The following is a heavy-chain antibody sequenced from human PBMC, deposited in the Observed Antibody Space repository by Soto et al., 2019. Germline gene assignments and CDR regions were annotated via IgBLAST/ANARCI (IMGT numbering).Heavy chain of an antibody. D-gene: IGHD3-3*01. CDR3: ARDFDLWSDNLASYGMDV. CDR2: VYSGGST. Sequence: QVRLQESGPGLVKPSETLSLTCTVSGGSFSNHTWSWIRQPPGKGLEWVGYVYSGGSTNYNPSLKSRLTMSKDASRNQSSMRLTSVTAADTAVYFCARDFDLWSDNLASYGMDVWGQGITVTVSS. CDR1: GGSFSNHT. J-gene: IGHJ6*02. V-gene: IGHV4-59*11.